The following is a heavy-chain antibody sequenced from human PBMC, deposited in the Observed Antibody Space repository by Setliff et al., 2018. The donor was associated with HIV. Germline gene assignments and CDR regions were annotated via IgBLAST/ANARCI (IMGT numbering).Heavy chain of an antibody. CDR3: AKDVCSGAYCYAYYYYGMDV. CDR1: GFTFSDYY. J-gene: IGHJ6*02. CDR2: ISSSSSYT. V-gene: IGHV3-11*06. Sequence: GGSLRLSCAASGFTFSDYYMSWIRQAPGKGLEWVSYISSSSSYTNYADSVKGRFTISRDNAKNSLYLQMNSLTAEDTAVYYCAKDVCSGAYCYAYYYYGMDVWGQGTMVTVSS. D-gene: IGHD2-15*01.